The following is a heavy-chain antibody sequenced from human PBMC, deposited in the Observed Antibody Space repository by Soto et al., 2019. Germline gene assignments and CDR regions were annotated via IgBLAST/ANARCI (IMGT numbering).Heavy chain of an antibody. CDR1: GGSTSSYY. CDR2: IYYSGST. D-gene: IGHD2-15*01. J-gene: IGHJ6*02. Sequence: PSETLSVPWTVAGGSTSSYYWSWILQPPGKGLEWIGYIYYSGSTNYNPPLKSRVTISVDTSKNQFSLKLSSVTAADTAVYYCARDQGYRYCSGGSCYDYGMDVWGQGTTVTVSS. V-gene: IGHV4-59*01. CDR3: ARDQGYRYCSGGSCYDYGMDV.